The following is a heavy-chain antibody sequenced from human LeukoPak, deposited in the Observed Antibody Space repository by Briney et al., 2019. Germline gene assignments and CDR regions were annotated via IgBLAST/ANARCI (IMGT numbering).Heavy chain of an antibody. J-gene: IGHJ6*02. Sequence: SETLSLTCTVSGGSISSSSYYWGWIRQPPGKGLEWIGSIYYSGSTYYNPSLKSRVTISVDTSKNQFSLKLSSVTAADTAVYYCASSDCSSTSCYAPDRNYYYYGMDVWGQGTTVTVSS. CDR2: IYYSGST. CDR3: ASSDCSSTSCYAPDRNYYYYGMDV. V-gene: IGHV4-39*01. D-gene: IGHD2-2*01. CDR1: GGSISSSSYY.